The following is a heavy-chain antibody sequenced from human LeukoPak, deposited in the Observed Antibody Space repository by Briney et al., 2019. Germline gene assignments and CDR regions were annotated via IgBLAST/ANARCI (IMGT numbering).Heavy chain of an antibody. J-gene: IGHJ2*01. V-gene: IGHV4-59*01. CDR1: GGSISSYY. Sequence: SETLSLTCTVSGGSISSYYWSWIRQPPGKGLEWIRYIYYSGSTNYNPSLKSRVTISVDTSKNQFSLKLSSVTAADTAVYYCARGGGGWGSKGYFDLWGRGTLVTVSS. D-gene: IGHD7-27*01. CDR2: IYYSGST. CDR3: ARGGGGWGSKGYFDL.